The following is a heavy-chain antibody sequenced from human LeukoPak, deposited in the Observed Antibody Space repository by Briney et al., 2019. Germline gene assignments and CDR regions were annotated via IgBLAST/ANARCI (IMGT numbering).Heavy chain of an antibody. V-gene: IGHV4-31*03. Sequence: SQTLSLTCTVSGGSISSGGYYWSWIRQHPGKGLEWIGYIYYSGSTYYNPSLKSRVTISVDTSKNQFSLKLSSVTAADTAVYYCARDRQYCGGDYYSYFDYWGQGTLVTVSS. CDR2: IYYSGST. D-gene: IGHD2-21*02. J-gene: IGHJ4*02. CDR3: ARDRQYCGGDYYSYFDY. CDR1: GGSISSGGYY.